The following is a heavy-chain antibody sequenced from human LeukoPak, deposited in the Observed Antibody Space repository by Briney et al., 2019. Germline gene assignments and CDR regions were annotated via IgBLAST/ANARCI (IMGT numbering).Heavy chain of an antibody. Sequence: SVKVSCKASGGTFSSYAISWVRQAPGQGLEWMGRIIPILGIANYAQKFQGRVTITADKSTSTAYMELISLRSEDTAVYYCARAMVTTGYYFHYWGQGTLVTVSS. CDR3: ARAMVTTGYYFHY. CDR1: GGTFSSYA. J-gene: IGHJ4*02. V-gene: IGHV1-69*04. CDR2: IIPILGIA. D-gene: IGHD4-17*01.